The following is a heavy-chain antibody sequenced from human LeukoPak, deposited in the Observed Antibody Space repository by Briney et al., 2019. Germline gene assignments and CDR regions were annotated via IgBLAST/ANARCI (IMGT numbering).Heavy chain of an antibody. Sequence: SETLSLTCTVSGGSISSYYWSWIRQPAGKGLEWIGRIYTSGSTNYNPSLKSRVTMSVDTSKSQFSLKLTSVTAADTAVYYCARSYYGSGRYGPQFDYWGQGTLVTVSS. CDR1: GGSISSYY. CDR2: IYTSGST. D-gene: IGHD3-10*01. V-gene: IGHV4-4*07. J-gene: IGHJ4*02. CDR3: ARSYYGSGRYGPQFDY.